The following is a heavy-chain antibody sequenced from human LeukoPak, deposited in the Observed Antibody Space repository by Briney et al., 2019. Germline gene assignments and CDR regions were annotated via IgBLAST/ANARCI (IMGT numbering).Heavy chain of an antibody. V-gene: IGHV4-30-4*01. CDR2: IYYSGST. Sequence: SQTLPLTCAVSGGSISSGDYYWSWIRQPPGKGLEWIGYIYYSGSTYYNPSLKSRVTISVDTSKNQFSLKLSSVTAADTAVYYCASSGGSSVTYSWFDPWGQGTLVTVSS. CDR1: GGSISSGDYY. D-gene: IGHD2-15*01. CDR3: ASSGGSSVTYSWFDP. J-gene: IGHJ5*02.